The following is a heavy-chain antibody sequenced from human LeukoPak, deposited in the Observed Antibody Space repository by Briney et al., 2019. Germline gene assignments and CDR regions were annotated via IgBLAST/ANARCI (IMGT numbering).Heavy chain of an antibody. V-gene: IGHV4-34*01. D-gene: IGHD4-17*01. CDR2: INHSGST. Sequence: SETLSLTCAVYGGSFSGYYWSWIRQPPGKGLEWIGEINHSGSTNYNPSLKSRVTISVDTSKNQFSLKLSSVTAADTAVYYCARQSDMNGRDYGDYTYYFDYWGQGTLVTVSS. CDR1: GGSFSGYY. J-gene: IGHJ4*02. CDR3: ARQSDMNGRDYGDYTYYFDY.